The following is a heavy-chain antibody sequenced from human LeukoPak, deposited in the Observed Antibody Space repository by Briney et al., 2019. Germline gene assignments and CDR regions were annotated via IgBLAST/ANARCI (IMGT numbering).Heavy chain of an antibody. Sequence: GGSLRLSCAASRFTFSTRWMNWVRQAPGKGLEWVAIIKEDGSEELYVDSVKGRFTISRDIAKNSLYLQMNNLRAEETGVYYCASGSGWTFVYWGQGTQVTVSS. D-gene: IGHD6-19*01. J-gene: IGHJ4*02. V-gene: IGHV3-7*01. CDR2: IKEDGSEE. CDR1: RFTFSTRW. CDR3: ASGSGWTFVY.